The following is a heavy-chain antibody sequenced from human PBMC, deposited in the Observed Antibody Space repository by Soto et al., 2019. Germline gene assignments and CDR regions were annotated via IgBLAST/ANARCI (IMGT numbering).Heavy chain of an antibody. V-gene: IGHV5-51*01. CDR1: GYSFTSYW. J-gene: IGHJ6*02. CDR2: IYPGDSDT. D-gene: IGHD6-13*01. CDR3: ARTAAAGKYYYGVDV. Sequence: GESLKISCKGSGYSFTSYWIGWVRQMPGKGLEWMGIIYPGDSDTRYSPSFQGQVTISADKSISTAYMQWSSLQASDTAIYYCARTAAAGKYYYGVDVWGRRTTVTVS.